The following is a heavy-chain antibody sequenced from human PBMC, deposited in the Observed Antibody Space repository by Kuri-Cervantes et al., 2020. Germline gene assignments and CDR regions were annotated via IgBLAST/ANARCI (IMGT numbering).Heavy chain of an antibody. Sequence: GGSLRLSCAASGFTFSSYGMHWVRQAPGKGLEWVAVISYDGSNKYYADSVKGRFTISRDNSKNTLYLQMNSLRAEDTAVYYCAKDRSGYDSAGLGYWGQGTLVTVSS. CDR2: ISYDGSNK. J-gene: IGHJ4*02. CDR1: GFTFSSYG. CDR3: AKDRSGYDSAGLGY. V-gene: IGHV3-30*18. D-gene: IGHD5-12*01.